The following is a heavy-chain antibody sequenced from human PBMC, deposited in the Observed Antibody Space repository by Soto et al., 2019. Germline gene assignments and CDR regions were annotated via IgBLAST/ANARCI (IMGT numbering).Heavy chain of an antibody. Sequence: XXTLSLPFTVSGGSISSYYWRWILQPPGKGLEWIGYIYYSGSTNYNPSLKSRVTISVDTSKNQFSLKLSSVTAADTAVYYCARHTTGNFDYWGQGTLVTVSS. CDR2: IYYSGST. D-gene: IGHD1-1*01. CDR3: ARHTTGNFDY. V-gene: IGHV4-59*08. CDR1: GGSISSYY. J-gene: IGHJ4*02.